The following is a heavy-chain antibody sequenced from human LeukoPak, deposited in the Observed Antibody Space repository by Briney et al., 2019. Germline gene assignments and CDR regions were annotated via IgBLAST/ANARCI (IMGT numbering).Heavy chain of an antibody. Sequence: GGSLRLSCAASGFMFNSYSMNWVRQAPGKGLEWVPYISSSGDTASYADSVKGRFTIYRDNAKSSLFLQMDSLRAEDTAAYYCARGWDTMIRGVNRRSPYYYGMDVWGQGTTVTVSS. D-gene: IGHD3-10*01. V-gene: IGHV3-48*04. CDR2: ISSSGDTA. CDR3: ARGWDTMIRGVNRRSPYYYGMDV. J-gene: IGHJ6*02. CDR1: GFMFNSYS.